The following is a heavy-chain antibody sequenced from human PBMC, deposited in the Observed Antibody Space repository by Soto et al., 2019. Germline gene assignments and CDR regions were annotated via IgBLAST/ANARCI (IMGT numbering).Heavy chain of an antibody. CDR2: VYHTGST. V-gene: IGHV4-39*01. D-gene: IGHD2-2*01. CDR1: GGSISESSFY. J-gene: IGHJ4*02. Sequence: LSLTCVVSGGSISESSFYWGWIRQPPGKGLEWIGSVYHTGSTYNHPSLKSRVTISVVMSKNQFSMRVNSVTAADTAVYYGARHRNCSRSSCLVYYFDFWGQVIPVTVSS. CDR3: ARHRNCSRSSCLVYYFDF.